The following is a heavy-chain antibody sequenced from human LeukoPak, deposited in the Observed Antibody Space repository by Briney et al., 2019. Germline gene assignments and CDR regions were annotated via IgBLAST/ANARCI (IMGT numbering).Heavy chain of an antibody. Sequence: SETLSLTCAVYGGSFSDYYWSWIRQPPGKGLEWIGEINHSGSTNYNPSLKSRVTISVDTSKNQFSLKLSSVTAADTAVYYCARGRGRYYGSGSYQKHIYFDYWGQGTLVTVSS. V-gene: IGHV4-34*01. J-gene: IGHJ4*02. CDR1: GGSFSDYY. CDR3: ARGRGRYYGSGSYQKHIYFDY. CDR2: INHSGST. D-gene: IGHD3-10*01.